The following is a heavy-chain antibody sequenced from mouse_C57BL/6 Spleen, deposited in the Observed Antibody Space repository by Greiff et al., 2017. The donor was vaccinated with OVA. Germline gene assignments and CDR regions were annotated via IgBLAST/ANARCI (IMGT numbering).Heavy chain of an antibody. J-gene: IGHJ4*01. CDR1: GYTFTSYW. Sequence: VQLQQPGAELVKPGASVKLSCKASGYTFTSYWMQWVKQRPGQGLEWIGEIDPSDSYTNYNQKFKGKATLTVDTSSSTAYMQLSSLTSEDSAVYYCARSQLRLRAMDDWGQGTSVTVAS. CDR2: IDPSDSYT. CDR3: ARSQLRLRAMDD. V-gene: IGHV1-50*01. D-gene: IGHD3-2*02.